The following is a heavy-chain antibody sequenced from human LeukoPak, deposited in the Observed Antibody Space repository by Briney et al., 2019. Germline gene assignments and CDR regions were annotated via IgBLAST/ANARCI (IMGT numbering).Heavy chain of an antibody. V-gene: IGHV3-73*01. CDR3: TSTTITFGGVIADY. D-gene: IGHD3-16*02. Sequence: PVGSLRLSCAASGFTFSGSAMHWVRQASGKGLEWVGRIRSKANSYATAYAASVKGRFTLSRDDSKNTAYLQMNSLKTEDTAVYYCTSTTITFGGVIADYWGQGTLVTVSS. J-gene: IGHJ4*02. CDR1: GFTFSGSA. CDR2: IRSKANSYAT.